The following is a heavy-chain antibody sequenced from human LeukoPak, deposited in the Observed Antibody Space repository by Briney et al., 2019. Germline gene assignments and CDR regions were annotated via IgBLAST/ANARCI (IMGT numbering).Heavy chain of an antibody. CDR1: GRSFSGYY. CDR3: ARGTYYDFWSGYRGGWFDP. J-gene: IGHJ5*02. Sequence: KPSETLSLTCAVYGRSFSGYYWSWIRQPPGKGLEWIGEINHSGSTNYNPSLKSRVTISVDTPKNQFSLKLSSVTAADTAVYYCARGTYYDFWSGYRGGWFDPWGQGTLVTVSS. D-gene: IGHD3-3*01. CDR2: INHSGST. V-gene: IGHV4-34*01.